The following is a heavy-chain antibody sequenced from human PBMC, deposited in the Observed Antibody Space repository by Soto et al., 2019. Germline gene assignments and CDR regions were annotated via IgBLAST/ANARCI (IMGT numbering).Heavy chain of an antibody. J-gene: IGHJ4*02. V-gene: IGHV4-59*08. D-gene: IGHD1-26*01. CDR3: ARHGLGGAPPGLWY. Sequence: PSETLSLTCTVSGGSISSYYWSWIRQPPGKGLEWIGYIYYSGSTNYNPSLKSRVTISVDTSKNQFSLKLSSVTAADTAVYYCARHGLGGAPPGLWYWGQGTLVTVSS. CDR1: GGSISSYY. CDR2: IYYSGST.